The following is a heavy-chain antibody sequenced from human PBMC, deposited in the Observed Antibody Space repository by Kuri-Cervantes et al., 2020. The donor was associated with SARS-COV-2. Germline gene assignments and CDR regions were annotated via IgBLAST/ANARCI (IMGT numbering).Heavy chain of an antibody. CDR1: GYTLTELS. J-gene: IGHJ4*02. D-gene: IGHD6-13*01. V-gene: IGHV1-2*02. CDR2: MNPNSGNT. Sequence: ASVKVSCKVSGYTLTELSMHWVRQAPGKGLEWMGWMNPNSGNTGYAQKFQGRVTMTRDTSISTAYMELSRLRSDDAAVYYCATSRGYGRYGYWGQGTLVTVSS. CDR3: ATSRGYGRYGY.